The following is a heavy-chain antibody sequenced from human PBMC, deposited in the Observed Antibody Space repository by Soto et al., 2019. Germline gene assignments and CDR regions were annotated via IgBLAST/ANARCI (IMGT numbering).Heavy chain of an antibody. CDR1: GFTFSSYG. V-gene: IGHV3-30*03. CDR2: ISYDGSNK. D-gene: IGHD4-17*01. CDR3: AALDPPDYGGISRVDY. J-gene: IGHJ4*02. Sequence: QVQLVESGGGVVQPGRSLRLSCAASGFTFSSYGMNWVRQAPRKGLEWVAVISYDGSNKYYADSVQGRFTISRDNSNNTLYLQLNSLRAEDTAVYYCAALDPPDYGGISRVDYWGQGTLVTVSS.